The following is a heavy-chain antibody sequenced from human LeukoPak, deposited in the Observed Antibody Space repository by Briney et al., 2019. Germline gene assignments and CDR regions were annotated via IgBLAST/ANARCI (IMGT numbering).Heavy chain of an antibody. V-gene: IGHV4-59*01. Sequence: SETLSLTCTVSGASISSYYWSWIRQPPGKGLEWIGHIYYSGSTNYNPSLKSRVTISIDTSKNQFSLKLSSVTAADTAVYYCARVLYYYGSGSYYPFDYWGQGTLVTVSS. J-gene: IGHJ4*02. CDR3: ARVLYYYGSGSYYPFDY. CDR2: IYYSGST. D-gene: IGHD3-10*01. CDR1: GASISSYY.